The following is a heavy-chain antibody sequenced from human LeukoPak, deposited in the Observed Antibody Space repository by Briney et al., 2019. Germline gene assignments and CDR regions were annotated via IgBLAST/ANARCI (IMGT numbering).Heavy chain of an antibody. CDR2: ISDDGRSK. Sequence: GGSLRLSCAASGFRFISYGMHWVRQAPGNGLEWVGVISDDGRSKDYADSVKGRFTISRDNSKNTLYLQMNDLRAEDTAVYYCARDQAYYFSFADYWGQGNLVTVSS. CDR3: ARDQAYYFSFADY. V-gene: IGHV3-30*03. D-gene: IGHD2/OR15-2a*01. CDR1: GFRFISYG. J-gene: IGHJ4*02.